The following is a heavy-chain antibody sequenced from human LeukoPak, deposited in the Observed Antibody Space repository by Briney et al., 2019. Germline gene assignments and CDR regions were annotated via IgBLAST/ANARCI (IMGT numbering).Heavy chain of an antibody. D-gene: IGHD4-17*01. J-gene: IGHJ4*02. CDR1: GFTFSSYE. V-gene: IGHV3-48*03. CDR2: ISSSGSTI. Sequence: GGSLRLSCAASGFTFSSYEMNWVRQAPGKGLEWVSYISSSGSTIYYADSVKGRFTISRDNAKNSLYLQMNSLRAEDTAVYYCAREETNGDFEYWGQGTLVTVSS. CDR3: AREETNGDFEY.